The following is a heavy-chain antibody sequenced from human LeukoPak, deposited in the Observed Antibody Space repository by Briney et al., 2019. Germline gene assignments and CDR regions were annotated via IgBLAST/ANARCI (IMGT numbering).Heavy chain of an antibody. CDR3: ARDRRALSVIVVLNRAPFDI. V-gene: IGHV1-18*01. Sequence: ASVKVSCKASGYSFTNYGINWVRQAPGQGLEWMGWISAYNGNADYAQKVHGRVTMTTDTSTNTVYMELRSLTSDDTAVYYCARDRRALSVIVVLNRAPFDIWGQGTMVTVSS. CDR2: ISAYNGNA. CDR1: GYSFTNYG. J-gene: IGHJ3*02. D-gene: IGHD3-22*01.